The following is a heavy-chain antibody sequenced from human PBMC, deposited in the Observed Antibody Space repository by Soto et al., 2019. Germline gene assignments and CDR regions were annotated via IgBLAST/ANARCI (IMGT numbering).Heavy chain of an antibody. V-gene: IGHV1-18*04. Sequence: QLQLVQSGTELKKPGASVKVSCKASGYTFTNYGITWVRQAPGQGLEWMGWINADYGNTNYEQKFQGRVTMTTDTSTNTAYMELRSLSSDATAVYYCARKSLSNFNWFDPWGQGTLVTVSS. CDR3: ARKSLSNFNWFDP. D-gene: IGHD4-4*01. CDR2: INADYGNT. CDR1: GYTFTNYG. J-gene: IGHJ5*02.